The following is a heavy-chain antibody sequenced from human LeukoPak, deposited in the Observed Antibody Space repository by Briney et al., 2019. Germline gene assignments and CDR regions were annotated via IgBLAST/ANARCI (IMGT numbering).Heavy chain of an antibody. CDR3: ARSNSGYASFDY. Sequence: GGSLRLSCAASGFTFSSYAMSWVRQAPGKGLEWVSAISGSGGSTYYADSVKGRFTISRDNSKNTLYLQMDSLRAEDTAVYYCARSNSGYASFDYWGQGTLVTVSS. V-gene: IGHV3-23*01. J-gene: IGHJ4*02. CDR2: ISGSGGST. CDR1: GFTFSSYA. D-gene: IGHD5-12*01.